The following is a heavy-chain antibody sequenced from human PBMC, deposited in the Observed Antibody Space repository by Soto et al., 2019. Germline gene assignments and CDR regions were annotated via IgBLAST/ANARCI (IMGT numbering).Heavy chain of an antibody. Sequence: PGGSLRLSCAASGFTFSSYGMHWVRQAPGKGLEWVAVISYDGSNKYYADSVKGRFTISRDNSKNTLYLQMNSLRAEDTAVYYCAKDPVAPYSSGWYYFDYWGQGPWSPSPQ. V-gene: IGHV3-30*18. D-gene: IGHD6-19*01. J-gene: IGHJ4*02. CDR3: AKDPVAPYSSGWYYFDY. CDR2: ISYDGSNK. CDR1: GFTFSSYG.